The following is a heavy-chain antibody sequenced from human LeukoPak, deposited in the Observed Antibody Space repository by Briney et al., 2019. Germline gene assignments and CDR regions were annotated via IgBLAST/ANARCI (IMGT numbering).Heavy chain of an antibody. V-gene: IGHV3-33*01. CDR3: ARGPIVRGVIYYFDY. J-gene: IGHJ4*02. CDR2: IWSDGSNK. D-gene: IGHD3-10*01. CDR1: GFTFRNYA. Sequence: GGSLRLSCAASGFTFRNYAMHWVRQAPGKGLEWVAVIWSDGSNKYYADSVKGRFTISRDNSKNTLYLQMNSLRAEDTAVYYCARGPIVRGVIYYFDYWGQGILVTVSS.